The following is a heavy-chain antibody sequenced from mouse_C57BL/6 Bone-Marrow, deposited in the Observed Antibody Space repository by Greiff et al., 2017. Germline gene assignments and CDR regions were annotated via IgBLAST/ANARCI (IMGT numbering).Heavy chain of an antibody. CDR2: ISSGGSYT. J-gene: IGHJ2*01. V-gene: IGHV5-6*01. CDR3: ARQRGYRKLYFDY. Sequence: EVQRVESGGDLVKPGGSLKLSCAASGFTFSSYGMSWVRQTPDKRLEWVATISSGGSYTYYPDSVKGRFTISRDNAKNTLYLQMSSLKSEDTAMYYCARQRGYRKLYFDYWGKGTTLTVSS. D-gene: IGHD2-14*01. CDR1: GFTFSSYG.